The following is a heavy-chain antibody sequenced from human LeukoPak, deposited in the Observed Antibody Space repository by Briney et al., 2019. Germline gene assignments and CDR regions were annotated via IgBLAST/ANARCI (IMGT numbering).Heavy chain of an antibody. Sequence: VRSLRLSCAASGFTFSSDWMSCVRQAPREGLERVANIKQDGSEKYYVDSVKGPLTISRDNAKNSLYLQMNSLRAEDTAVYYCARDLRFLEWLLYGDAFDIWGQGTMVTVSS. CDR2: IKQDGSEK. V-gene: IGHV3-7*01. CDR1: GFTFSSDW. D-gene: IGHD3-3*01. CDR3: ARDLRFLEWLLYGDAFDI. J-gene: IGHJ3*02.